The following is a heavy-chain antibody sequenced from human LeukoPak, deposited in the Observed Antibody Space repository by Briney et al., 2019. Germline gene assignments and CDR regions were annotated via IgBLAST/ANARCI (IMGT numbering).Heavy chain of an antibody. J-gene: IGHJ4*02. CDR2: MYLSGTD. V-gene: IGHV4-4*02. Sequence: PSETLSLTCAVSGGSISSVNVWSWVRQPPGKGLEWVGEMYLSGTDTYNPSLRGRVTISLDRSKNQLSLRLRSVTAADTAVYYCAGLVGRYSTGMYYYFDYWGPGTLVTVSS. D-gene: IGHD1-26*01. CDR1: GGSISSVNV. CDR3: AGLVGRYSTGMYYYFDY.